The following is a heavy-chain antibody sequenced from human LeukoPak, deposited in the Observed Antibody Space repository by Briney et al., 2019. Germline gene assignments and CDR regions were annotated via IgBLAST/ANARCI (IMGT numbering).Heavy chain of an antibody. Sequence: GRSLRLSCAASGFTFSSYGMHWVRQAPGKGLEWVAVVSYDASNKYYADSLRGRFTISRGDSKNTLYLQMNSLRAEDTAVYFCARDGGRYSGSLEYWGQGTLVTVSS. CDR3: ARDGGRYSGSLEY. CDR1: GFTFSSYG. J-gene: IGHJ4*02. CDR2: VSYDASNK. V-gene: IGHV3-30*03. D-gene: IGHD1-26*01.